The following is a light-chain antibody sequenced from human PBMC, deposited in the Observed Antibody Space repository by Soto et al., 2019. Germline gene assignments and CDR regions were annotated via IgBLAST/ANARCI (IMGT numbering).Light chain of an antibody. CDR2: EVS. Sequence: QSVLTHPASVSVSPGQSITISCTGTSSDVGGYNYVSWYQQQSGKAPKLMIHEVSNRSSGVSNRFSGSKSGNTASLTISGLQAEDEADYYCSSYTSSRAYVFGIGTKVTAL. V-gene: IGLV2-14*01. CDR1: SSDVGGYNY. CDR3: SSYTSSRAYV. J-gene: IGLJ1*01.